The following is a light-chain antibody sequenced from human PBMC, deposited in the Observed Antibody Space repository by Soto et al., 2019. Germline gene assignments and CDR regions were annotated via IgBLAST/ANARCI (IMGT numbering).Light chain of an antibody. CDR3: QQYDRDST. CDR1: QSISRW. Sequence: DIQMTQSPSTLSASVGDRVTITCRASQSISRWLAWYQQKPGKAPNLLIYKASTLQIGVPSRFSGTGSGTESTLTISSLQPDHFATYYCQQYDRDSTFGQGTRLEIK. V-gene: IGKV1-5*03. J-gene: IGKJ2*01. CDR2: KAS.